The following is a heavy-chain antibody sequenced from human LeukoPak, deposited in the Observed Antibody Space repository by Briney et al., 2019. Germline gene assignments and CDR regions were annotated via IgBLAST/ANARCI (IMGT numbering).Heavy chain of an antibody. CDR1: GFTFSSYS. D-gene: IGHD3-10*01. CDR2: ISSSSSYI. J-gene: IGHJ3*02. V-gene: IGHV3-21*01. Sequence: GGPLRLSCAASGFTFSSYSMNWVRQAPGKGLEWVSSISSSSSYIYYADSVKGRFTISRDNAKNSLYLQMNSLRAEDTAVYYCAREQVHYYGSGSYGEDAFDIWGQGTMVTVSS. CDR3: AREQVHYYGSGSYGEDAFDI.